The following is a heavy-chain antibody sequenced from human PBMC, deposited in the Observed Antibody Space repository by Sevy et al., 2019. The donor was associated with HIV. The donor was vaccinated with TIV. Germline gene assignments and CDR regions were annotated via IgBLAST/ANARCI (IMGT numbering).Heavy chain of an antibody. CDR1: GFTFSSSS. V-gene: IGHV3-7*01. CDR3: ARFVSLGY. J-gene: IGHJ4*02. CDR2: ISQGGSEE. Sequence: GGSLRLSCAASGFTFSSSSMTWVRQAPGKGLEWVATISQGGSEEYYVDSVKGRFTISRDNAKNSLYLHMNSLSAVDTAVYFCARFVSLGYWGQGTLVTVSS. D-gene: IGHD6-13*01.